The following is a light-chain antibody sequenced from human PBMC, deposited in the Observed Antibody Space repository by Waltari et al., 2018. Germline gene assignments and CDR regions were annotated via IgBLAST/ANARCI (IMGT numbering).Light chain of an antibody. CDR1: QGIDNF. CDR3: QRYDSVPRT. CDR2: GAF. Sequence: QMTQSPSSLSASVGDRVTFTCRASQGIDNFLAWYQQKPGKAPRLLIYGAFTLQSGAPSRFSGSMSGTDFTLTISDLQPDDVATYYCQRYDSVPRTFGQGTKVEI. V-gene: IGKV1-27*01. J-gene: IGKJ1*01.